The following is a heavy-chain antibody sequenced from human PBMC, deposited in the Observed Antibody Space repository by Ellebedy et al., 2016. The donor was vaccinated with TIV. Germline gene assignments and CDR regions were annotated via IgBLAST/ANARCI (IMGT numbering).Heavy chain of an antibody. CDR1: GYTLSNYG. V-gene: IGHV1-18*01. CDR2: VNTHKGNT. Sequence: ASVKVSCXASGYTLSNYGFSWVRHGPGQGLEWMGWVNTHKGNTNYAPKFRDRLTVTIDTSTSTAYMELRSLGSDDTAVYYCTRDDRLSGSYYWAYFQYWGQGTLVTVSS. CDR3: TRDDRLSGSYYWAYFQY. J-gene: IGHJ1*01. D-gene: IGHD1-26*01.